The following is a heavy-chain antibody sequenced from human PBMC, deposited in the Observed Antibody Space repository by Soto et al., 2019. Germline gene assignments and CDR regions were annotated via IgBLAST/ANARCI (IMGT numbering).Heavy chain of an antibody. D-gene: IGHD5-18*01. CDR2: IGSSSSPI. V-gene: IGHV3-48*02. CDR3: ARDRLQDY. Sequence: GGSLRLSCAASGFTFSSYTMNWVRQAPGKGLEWVSYIGSSSSPIYYTDSVKGRLTISRDNAKNSLYLHMNSLRDEDTAVYYCARDRLQDYWGQGTLVTVSS. J-gene: IGHJ4*02. CDR1: GFTFSSYT.